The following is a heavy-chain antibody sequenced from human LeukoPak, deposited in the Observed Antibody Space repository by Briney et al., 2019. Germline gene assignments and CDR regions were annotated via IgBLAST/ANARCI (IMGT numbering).Heavy chain of an antibody. CDR2: ISGSGGST. Sequence: GGSLRLSCAASGFTFSSYSMNWVRQAPGKGLEWVSAISGSGGSTYYADSVKGRFTISRDNSKNTLYLQMNSLRAEDTAVYYCAKVRPTPSIAVAGMMDYWGQGTLVTVSS. V-gene: IGHV3-23*01. CDR1: GFTFSSYS. CDR3: AKVRPTPSIAVAGMMDY. D-gene: IGHD6-19*01. J-gene: IGHJ4*02.